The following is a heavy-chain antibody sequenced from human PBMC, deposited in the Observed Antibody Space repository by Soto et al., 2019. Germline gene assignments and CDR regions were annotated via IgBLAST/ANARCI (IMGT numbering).Heavy chain of an antibody. CDR2: IFPGDSDT. CDR1: GYIFINYW. CDR3: ASGVRSEDAFDI. V-gene: IGHV5-51*01. D-gene: IGHD2-21*01. J-gene: IGHJ3*02. Sequence: GESLKISCKGSGYIFINYWIGWVRQMPGKGLEWMGIIFPGDSDTRYSPSFQGQVNISVDKSISTAYLQWSSLKASDTAMYYCASGVRSEDAFDIWGQGTMVTVSS.